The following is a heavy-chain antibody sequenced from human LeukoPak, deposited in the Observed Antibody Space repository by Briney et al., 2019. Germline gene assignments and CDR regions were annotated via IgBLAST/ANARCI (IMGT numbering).Heavy chain of an antibody. CDR1: GGSFSSSSYY. D-gene: IGHD2-2*01. CDR2: IYYSGST. CDR3: ARQLGYCSSTSCYADKVDY. Sequence: SETLSLTCTVSGGSFSSSSYYWGWIRQPPGKGLEWIGSIYYSGSTYYNPSLKSRVTISVDTSKNQFSLKLSSVTAADTAVYYCARQLGYCSSTSCYADKVDYWGQGTLVTVSS. V-gene: IGHV4-39*01. J-gene: IGHJ4*02.